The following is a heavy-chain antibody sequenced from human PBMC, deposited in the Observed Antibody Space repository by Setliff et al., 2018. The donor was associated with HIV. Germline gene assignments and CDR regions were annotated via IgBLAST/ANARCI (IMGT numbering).Heavy chain of an antibody. CDR1: SGPFSSRHY. V-gene: IGHV4-34*01. D-gene: IGHD3-9*01. Sequence: SETLSLTCTVSSGPFSSRHYWGWIRQSPGKGLEWIGEINHSGSTNYNPSLKSRVTISVDTSKNQFSLKVNSVTAADTAVYYCASTRIPIWFFHYWAQGTLVTVSS. CDR2: INHSGST. CDR3: ASTRIPIWFFHY. J-gene: IGHJ4*02.